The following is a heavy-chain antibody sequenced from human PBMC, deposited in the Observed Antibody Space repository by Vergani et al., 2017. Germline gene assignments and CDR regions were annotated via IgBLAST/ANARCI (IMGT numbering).Heavy chain of an antibody. CDR2: ISSSSSYI. V-gene: IGHV3-21*01. CDR3: ASFGEITIFGVVTGAYMDV. J-gene: IGHJ6*03. CDR1: GFTFSSYS. Sequence: EVQLVESGGGLVKPGGSLRLSCAASGFTFSSYSMNWVRQAPGKGLEWVSSISSSSSYIYYADSVKGRFTISRDNAKNSLYLQMNSLRAEDTAVYYCASFGEITIFGVVTGAYMDVWGKGTTVTVSS. D-gene: IGHD3-3*01.